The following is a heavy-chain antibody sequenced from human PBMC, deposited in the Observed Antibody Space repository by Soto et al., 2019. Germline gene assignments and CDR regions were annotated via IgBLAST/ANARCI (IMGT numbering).Heavy chain of an antibody. D-gene: IGHD1-7*01. Sequence: QVQLVQSGAEVKKPGSSVKVSCKASGGTFSSYAISWVRQAPGQGREWMGGIIPIFGTANYAQKFQGRVTITADESTSTAYMELSSLRSEDTAVYYCAGRPKLELLHPYNWFDPWGQGTLVTVSS. V-gene: IGHV1-69*01. CDR3: AGRPKLELLHPYNWFDP. CDR2: IIPIFGTA. CDR1: GGTFSSYA. J-gene: IGHJ5*02.